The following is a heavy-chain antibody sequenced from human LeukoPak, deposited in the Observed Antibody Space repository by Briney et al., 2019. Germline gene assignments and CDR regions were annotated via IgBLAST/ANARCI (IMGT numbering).Heavy chain of an antibody. V-gene: IGHV3-30-3*01. J-gene: IGHJ6*02. Sequence: GGSLRLSCAASGFTFSSYAMHWVRQAPGKGLEWVAVISYDGSNKYYAGSVKGRFTISRDNSKNTLYLQMNSLRAEDTAVYYCESPKDGMDVWGQGTTVTVSS. CDR2: ISYDGSNK. CDR3: ESPKDGMDV. CDR1: GFTFSSYA.